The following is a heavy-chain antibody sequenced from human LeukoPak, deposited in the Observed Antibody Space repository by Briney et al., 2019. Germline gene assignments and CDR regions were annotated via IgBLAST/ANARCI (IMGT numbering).Heavy chain of an antibody. V-gene: IGHV4-34*01. D-gene: IGHD2-2*01. CDR2: INARGDT. CDR3: AXGQVPAARGYNWFDP. CDR1: GWSFNDYY. Sequence: PSETLSLTCAVYGWSFNDYYWNWIRQPPGRGLEWIGEINARGDTNFNPSLKSRVTISVDTSKSQFSLRLTSMIAADTAVYYCAXGQVPAARGYNWFDPWGQGTLVTVSS. J-gene: IGHJ5*02.